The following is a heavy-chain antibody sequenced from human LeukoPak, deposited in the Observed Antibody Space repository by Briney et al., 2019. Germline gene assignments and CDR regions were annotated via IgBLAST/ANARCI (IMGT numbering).Heavy chain of an antibody. CDR3: AKAHPHPSTYGAFDI. CDR2: IRYDGSNK. D-gene: IGHD2-2*01. V-gene: IGHV3-30*02. J-gene: IGHJ3*02. CDR1: GFTFSSYG. Sequence: GGPLRLSCAASGFTFSSYGMHWVRQAPGKGLEWVAFIRYDGSNKYYADSVKGRFTISRDNSKNTLYLQMNSLRAEDTAVYYCAKAHPHPSTYGAFDIWGQGTMVTVSS.